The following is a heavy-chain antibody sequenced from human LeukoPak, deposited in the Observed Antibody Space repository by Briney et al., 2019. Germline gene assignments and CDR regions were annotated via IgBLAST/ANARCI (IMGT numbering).Heavy chain of an antibody. J-gene: IGHJ5*02. CDR3: ARAGVTMVRGVIPFDP. D-gene: IGHD3-10*01. CDR1: GGSISSYY. Sequence: SETLSLTCTVSGGSISSYYWSWIRQPPGKGLEWIGYIYYSGSTNYNPSIKSRVTISVDTSKNQFSLKLSSVTAADAAVYYCARAGVTMVRGVIPFDPWGQGTLVTVSS. V-gene: IGHV4-59*01. CDR2: IYYSGST.